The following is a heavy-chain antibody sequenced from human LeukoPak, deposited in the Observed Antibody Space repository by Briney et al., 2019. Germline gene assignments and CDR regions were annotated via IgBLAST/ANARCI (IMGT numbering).Heavy chain of an antibody. D-gene: IGHD6-6*01. CDR3: ARVRYSSSYYYYYYYMDV. CDR1: GGSFSGYY. CDR2: INHSGSA. J-gene: IGHJ6*03. Sequence: SETLSLTCAVYGGSFSGYYWSWIRQPPGKGLEWIGEINHSGSANYNPSLKSRVTIPVDTSKNQFSLKLSSVTAADTAVYYCARVRYSSSYYYYYYYMDVWGKGTTVTVSS. V-gene: IGHV4-34*01.